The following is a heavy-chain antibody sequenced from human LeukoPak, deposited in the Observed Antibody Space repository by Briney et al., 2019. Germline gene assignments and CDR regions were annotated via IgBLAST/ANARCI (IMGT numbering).Heavy chain of an antibody. CDR1: GFTFSSYA. D-gene: IGHD3-22*01. V-gene: IGHV3-23*01. CDR2: ISGSGGST. Sequence: GGSLRLSCAASGFTFSSYAMSWVRQAPVKGLEWVSAISGSGGSTYYADSVKGRFTISRDNSKNTLYLQMNSLRAEDTAVYYCAKPKGVDSSGYYQDAFDIWGQGTMVTVSS. CDR3: AKPKGVDSSGYYQDAFDI. J-gene: IGHJ3*02.